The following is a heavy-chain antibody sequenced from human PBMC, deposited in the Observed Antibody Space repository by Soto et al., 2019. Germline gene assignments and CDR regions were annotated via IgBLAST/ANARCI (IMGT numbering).Heavy chain of an antibody. CDR2: INSDGSST. CDR3: ARSPVINWFDP. D-gene: IGHD2-21*01. Sequence: PWWSLRLSCAASGFTFSSYWMHWVRQAPGKGLVWVSRINSDGSSTSYADSVKGRFTISRDNAKNTLYLQMNSLRAEDTAVYYCARSPVINWFDPWGQGTLVTVSS. J-gene: IGHJ5*02. V-gene: IGHV3-74*01. CDR1: GFTFSSYW.